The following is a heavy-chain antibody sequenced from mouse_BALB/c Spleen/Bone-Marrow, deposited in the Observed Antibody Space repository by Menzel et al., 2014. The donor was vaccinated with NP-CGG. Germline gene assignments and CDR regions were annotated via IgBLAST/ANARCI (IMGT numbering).Heavy chain of an antibody. CDR3: GRSGYYGSSYFDV. CDR2: INPYNGDT. V-gene: IGHV1-37*01. CDR1: GYSFTGYF. Sequence: VQLQQSGPELVKISCKASGYSFTGYFMNWVKQSHGKSLEWIGRINPYNGDTFYNQKFKGKATLTVDKSSSTAHMELLSLTSEDSAVYYCGRSGYYGSSYFDVWGAGTTVTVSS. D-gene: IGHD1-1*01. J-gene: IGHJ1*01.